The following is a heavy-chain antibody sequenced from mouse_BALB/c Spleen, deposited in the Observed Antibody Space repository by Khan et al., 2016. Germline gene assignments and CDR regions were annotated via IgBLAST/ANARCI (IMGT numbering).Heavy chain of an antibody. J-gene: IGHJ2*01. CDR1: GFSLTSYG. CDR2: IRAGGST. Sequence: VQLQESGPGLVAPSQSLSLTCTVSGFSLTSYGVHWVRQPPGKGLEWLGVIRAGGSTNYNSALMSRLSTSKDNSKSKVFLKMNSHQTDDTAIYYCARLEDIWGQGTTLTVSS. V-gene: IGHV2-9*02. D-gene: IGHD1-3*01. CDR3: ARLEDI.